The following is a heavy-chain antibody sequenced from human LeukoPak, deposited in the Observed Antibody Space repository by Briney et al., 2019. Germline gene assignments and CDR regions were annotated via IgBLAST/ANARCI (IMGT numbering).Heavy chain of an antibody. J-gene: IGHJ6*03. CDR2: ISWNSGSI. CDR3: ARRVRYTVLVYYYYYMDV. V-gene: IGHV3-9*01. Sequence: QPGGSLRLSCAASGFTFDDYAMHWVRQAPGKGLEWVSGISWNSGSIGYADSVKGRFTISRDNAKNSLYLQMNSLRAEDTAVYYCARRVRYTVLVYYYYYMDVWGKGTTVTVSS. D-gene: IGHD1-14*01. CDR1: GFTFDDYA.